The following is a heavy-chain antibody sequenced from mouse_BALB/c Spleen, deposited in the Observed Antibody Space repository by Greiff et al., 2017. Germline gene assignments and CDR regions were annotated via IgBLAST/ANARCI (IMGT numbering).Heavy chain of an antibody. CDR3: ARGGVYFDY. Sequence: VKLQESGPGLVQPSQSLSITCTVSGFSLTSYGVHWVRQSPGKGLEWLGVIWSGGSTDYNAAFISRLSISKDNSKSQVFFKMNSLQANDTAIYYCARGGVYFDYWGQGTTLTVSS. V-gene: IGHV2-2*02. CDR2: IWSGGST. J-gene: IGHJ2*01. CDR1: GFSLTSYG.